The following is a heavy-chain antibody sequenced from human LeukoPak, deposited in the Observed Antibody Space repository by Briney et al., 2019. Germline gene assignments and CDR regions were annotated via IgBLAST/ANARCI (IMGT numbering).Heavy chain of an antibody. J-gene: IGHJ4*02. CDR3: ARRGEAMDPFDY. D-gene: IGHD5-18*01. CDR2: IYPGDSDT. Sequence: GESLNSSFKDSGYSFTSYWIGWVRQMPGKGLEWMGIIYPGDSDTRYSPSFQGQVTISADKSINTAYLQWSSLKASDTAIYYCARRGEAMDPFDYWGQGTLVTVSS. CDR1: GYSFTSYW. V-gene: IGHV5-51*01.